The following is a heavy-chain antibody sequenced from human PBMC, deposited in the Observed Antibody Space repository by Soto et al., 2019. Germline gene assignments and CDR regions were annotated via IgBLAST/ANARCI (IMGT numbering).Heavy chain of an antibody. Sequence: GGSLRLSCAASGFTFSSYGMHWVRQAPGKGLEWVAVIWYDGSNKYYADSVKGRFTISRDNSKNTLYLQMNSLRAEDTAVYYCASDNTIFGVVSLWYYYGMDVWGQGTTVTVSS. CDR3: ASDNTIFGVVSLWYYYGMDV. CDR2: IWYDGSNK. D-gene: IGHD3-3*01. CDR1: GFTFSSYG. V-gene: IGHV3-33*01. J-gene: IGHJ6*02.